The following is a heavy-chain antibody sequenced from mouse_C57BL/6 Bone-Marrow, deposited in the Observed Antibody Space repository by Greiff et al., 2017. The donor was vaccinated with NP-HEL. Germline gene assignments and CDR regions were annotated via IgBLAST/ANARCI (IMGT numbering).Heavy chain of an antibody. V-gene: IGHV5-17*01. J-gene: IGHJ2*01. CDR1: GFTFSDYG. D-gene: IGHD1-1*01. Sequence: EVMLVESGGGLVKPGGSLKLSCAASGFTFSDYGMHWVRQAPEKGLEWVAYISSGSGTIYYADTVKGRFTISRDNAKNTLFLQMTSLRSEDTAMYYCATTGVDYWGQGTTLTVSS. CDR3: ATTGVDY. CDR2: ISSGSGTI.